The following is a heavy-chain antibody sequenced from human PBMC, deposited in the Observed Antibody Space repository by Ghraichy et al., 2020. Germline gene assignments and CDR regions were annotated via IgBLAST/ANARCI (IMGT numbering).Heavy chain of an antibody. CDR3: ARGPNLDV. V-gene: IGHV3-53*01. J-gene: IGHJ6*02. CDR1: GFSVGGNY. Sequence: GGSLRLSCAVSGFSVGGNYMSWVRQTPVKGLEWVSIIYAGGSTYYADSVKGRFAISRDNSNNMVYLQMNSLRVEDTAVYYCARGPNLDVWGQGTTVTVSS. CDR2: IYAGGST.